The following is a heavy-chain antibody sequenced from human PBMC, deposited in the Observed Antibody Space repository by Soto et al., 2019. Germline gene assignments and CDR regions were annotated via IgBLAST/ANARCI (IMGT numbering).Heavy chain of an antibody. J-gene: IGHJ4*02. Sequence: GGSLRLSCAASGFTFSSYAMGWVRQGPGKGLEWVAVVSIGGSTHYADSVRGRLTISRDNSKNTLSLQMNSLAAEDTAVYFCATRRGAGGHFDYWGQGALVTVSS. V-gene: IGHV3-23*01. CDR1: GFTFSSYA. CDR2: VSIGGST. CDR3: ATRRGAGGHFDY. D-gene: IGHD2-15*01.